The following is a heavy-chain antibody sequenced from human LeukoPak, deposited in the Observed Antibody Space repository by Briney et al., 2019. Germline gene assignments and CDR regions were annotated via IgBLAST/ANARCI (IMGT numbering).Heavy chain of an antibody. CDR1: GFSFSSYD. J-gene: IGHJ4*02. V-gene: IGHV3-23*01. CDR3: AKRGLPDY. CDR2: ISNSGDNT. Sequence: PGGSLRLSCAASGFSFSSYDMSWVRQAPGKGLEWVSAISNSGDNTYYTGSVKGRFTISRDNFKNTLYLHMNSLRGEDTAIYYCAKRGLPDYWGQGTLVTVSS.